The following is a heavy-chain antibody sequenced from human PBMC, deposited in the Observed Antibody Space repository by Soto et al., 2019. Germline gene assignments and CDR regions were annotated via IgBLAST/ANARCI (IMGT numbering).Heavy chain of an antibody. CDR2: ISTTSRTI. CDR1: GFTFSNYN. CDR3: ARDGSRGYDMDV. D-gene: IGHD1-1*01. V-gene: IGHV3-48*02. J-gene: IGHJ6*02. Sequence: EVQVVESGGGLIQPGGSLRLSCAGSGFTFSNYNMDWVRQAPGKGLEWISYISTTSRTIFYADSVKGRFTISRDNARNLLCLQMNSLRDEDTAVYYCARDGSRGYDMDVWGQGTTVIVSS.